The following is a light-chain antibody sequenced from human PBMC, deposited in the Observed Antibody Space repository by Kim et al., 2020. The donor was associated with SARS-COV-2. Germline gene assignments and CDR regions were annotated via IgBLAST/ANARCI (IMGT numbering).Light chain of an antibody. CDR1: KLGDKY. V-gene: IGLV3-1*01. J-gene: IGLJ2*01. Sequence: PGETASITCSGDKLGDKYACWYQQKPGQSPVLVIYQDSKRPSGIPERFSGSNSGNTATLTISGTQAMDEADYYCQAWDSSTADVVFGGGTQLTVL. CDR2: QDS. CDR3: QAWDSSTADVV.